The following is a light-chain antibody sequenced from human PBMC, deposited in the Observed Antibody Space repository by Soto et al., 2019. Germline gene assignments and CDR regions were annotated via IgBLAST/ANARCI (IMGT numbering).Light chain of an antibody. CDR2: DVS. CDR1: SSDIGGYNY. V-gene: IGLV2-14*03. J-gene: IGLJ2*01. Sequence: QSVLTQPASVSGSPGQSITIPCTGTSSDIGGYNYVSWYQQHPGKAPKLMIFDVSYRPSGISDRYSGSKSGNTAYLTISGLQPEDEADYYCSSYGASSTLFGGGTKLTVL. CDR3: SSYGASSTL.